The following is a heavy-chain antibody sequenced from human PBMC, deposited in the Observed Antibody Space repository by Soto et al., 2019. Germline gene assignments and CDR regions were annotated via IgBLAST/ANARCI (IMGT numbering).Heavy chain of an antibody. CDR3: SKDKTDRGPIGYLYDFWSGYLSFDY. J-gene: IGHJ4*02. Sequence: GGSLRLSCAASAFSCSSYAMSWVRQAPGKGLEWVSAISGSGGSTYYADSVKGRFTISRDNSKNTLYLQMNSLRAEHTAVYYCSKDKTDRGPIGYLYDFWSGYLSFDYWGQGTLVTVSS. V-gene: IGHV3-23*01. CDR2: ISGSGGST. D-gene: IGHD3-3*01. CDR1: AFSCSSYA.